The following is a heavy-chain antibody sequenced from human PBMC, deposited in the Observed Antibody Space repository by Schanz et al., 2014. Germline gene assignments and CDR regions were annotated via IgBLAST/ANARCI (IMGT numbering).Heavy chain of an antibody. CDR3: ARGVRIDY. CDR1: GFTFSSYC. J-gene: IGHJ4*02. CDR2: ISGSGGDT. Sequence: EVQLVESGGGLVQPGGSLRLSCAASGFTFSSYCINWVRQAPGKGLEWVSTISGSGGDTYPADSVKGRFTISRDNAKNSLYLQMNSLTAEDTAVYYCARGVRIDYWGQGTLVTVSS. V-gene: IGHV3-21*01. D-gene: IGHD3-3*01.